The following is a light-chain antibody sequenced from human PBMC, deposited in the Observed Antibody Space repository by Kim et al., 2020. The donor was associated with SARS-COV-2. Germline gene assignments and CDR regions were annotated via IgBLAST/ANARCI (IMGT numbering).Light chain of an antibody. J-gene: IGKJ2*03. Sequence: SASPGETVTLSRRATESVSTSLAWYQQRPGQPPTLLIYGASTRATGIPARFTGSGSGSQFTLTIRGLQSEDFAVYHCHQYHTWPYSFGRGTKLEI. CDR3: HQYHTWPYS. CDR1: ESVSTS. CDR2: GAS. V-gene: IGKV3-15*01.